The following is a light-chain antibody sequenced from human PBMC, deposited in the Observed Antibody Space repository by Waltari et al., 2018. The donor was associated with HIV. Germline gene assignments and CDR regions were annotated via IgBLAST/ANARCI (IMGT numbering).Light chain of an antibody. J-gene: IGLJ3*02. V-gene: IGLV2-8*01. CDR2: EVS. CDR1: SSDVGGYNY. CDR3: SSYAGSNNLV. Sequence: QSALTQPPSASGSPGQSVTISCTGPSSDVGGYNYVPLYQQHPGKAPKLMIYEVSKRPSGVPDRFSGSKSGNTASLTVSGLQAEDEADYYCSSYAGSNNLVFGGGTKLTVL.